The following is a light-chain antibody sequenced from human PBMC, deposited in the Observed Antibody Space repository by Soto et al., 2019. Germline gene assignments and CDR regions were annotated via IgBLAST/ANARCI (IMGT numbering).Light chain of an antibody. CDR1: NSDIGNYNY. CDR3: CSYAGKYTLWV. V-gene: IGLV2-11*01. J-gene: IGLJ3*02. Sequence: QSALTQPRSVSGSPGQSVTISCTGTNSDIGNYNYVSWYQQHPGKAPKVMIYDVSRRPSGVPDRFSGSKSGNTASLTISGLQAEDDADYYCCSYAGKYTLWVFGGGTKLTVL. CDR2: DVS.